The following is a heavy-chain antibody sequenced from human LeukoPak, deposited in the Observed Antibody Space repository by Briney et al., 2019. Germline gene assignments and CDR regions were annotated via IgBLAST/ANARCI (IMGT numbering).Heavy chain of an antibody. CDR3: ARDQAFGGVIVGPTIPLPRWFDP. CDR1: GGSISSSSYY. D-gene: IGHD3-16*02. V-gene: IGHV4-39*07. CDR2: IYYSGST. J-gene: IGHJ5*02. Sequence: SETLSLTCTVSGGSISSSSYYWGWIRQPPGKGLEWIGSIYYSGSTYYNPSLKSRVTISVDTSKNQFSLKLSSVTAADTAVYYCARDQAFGGVIVGPTIPLPRWFDPWGQGTLVTVSS.